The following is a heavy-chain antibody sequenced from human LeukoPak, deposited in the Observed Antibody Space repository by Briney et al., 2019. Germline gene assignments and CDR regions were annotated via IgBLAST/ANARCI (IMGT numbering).Heavy chain of an antibody. D-gene: IGHD4-23*01. CDR2: IYHSGST. CDR1: GYSISSGYY. V-gene: IGHV4-38-2*02. Sequence: SETLSLTCTVSGYSISSGYYWGWIRQPPGKGLEWIGSIYHSGSTYCNPSLKSRVTISVDTSRNQFSLKLSSVSAADTAVYYCARAPFIQSDYGGTFDYWGQGTLVTVSS. J-gene: IGHJ4*02. CDR3: ARAPFIQSDYGGTFDY.